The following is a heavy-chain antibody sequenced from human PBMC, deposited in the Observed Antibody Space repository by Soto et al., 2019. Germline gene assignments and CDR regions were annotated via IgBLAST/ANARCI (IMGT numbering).Heavy chain of an antibody. CDR3: ARAASVLIPAAQPSRFDS. V-gene: IGHV1-18*01. CDR2: ISPYSGYT. Sequence: QVQLVQSGPEMKKPGASVKVSCKGFGYSFMKYGINWVRQAPGQGLEWVGWISPYSGYTHSAQKFHGRLTLTTDTAATTAYMELRILRSADTALYYCARAASVLIPAAQPSRFDSWGQGTLVTVSS. D-gene: IGHD2-2*01. CDR1: GYSFMKYG. J-gene: IGHJ4*02.